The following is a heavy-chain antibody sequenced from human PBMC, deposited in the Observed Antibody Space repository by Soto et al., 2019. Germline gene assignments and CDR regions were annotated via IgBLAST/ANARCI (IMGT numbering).Heavy chain of an antibody. J-gene: IGHJ4*02. CDR1: DFILSDAW. CDR2: IKSKAHGGTT. CDR3: ASYRDSSGLRRYDY. Sequence: EVQLEESGGGLIKPGASLTLSCAASDFILSDAWMKWVRQAPGKGLEWVGRIKSKAHGGTTDYAAPPKGRFPILRDDSKNTLYLQMNSLQPEDTAMYYCASYRDSSGLRRYDYWGQGALVTVSS. D-gene: IGHD3-22*01. V-gene: IGHV3-15*07.